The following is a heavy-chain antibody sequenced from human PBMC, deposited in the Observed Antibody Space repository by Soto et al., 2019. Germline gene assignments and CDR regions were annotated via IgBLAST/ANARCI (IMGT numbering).Heavy chain of an antibody. CDR2: ISPYNGNT. J-gene: IGHJ4*02. V-gene: IGHV1-18*01. D-gene: IGHD2-15*01. CDR1: GYTFTRSG. CDR3: ARVMLGGHSDY. Sequence: ASVKVSCKASGYTFTRSGISWVRQAPGQGLEWMGWISPYNGNTSYAQKFQGRVTMTRNTSIRTAYIDLSSLSSDDTAVYYCARVMLGGHSDYWGQGTLVTVSS.